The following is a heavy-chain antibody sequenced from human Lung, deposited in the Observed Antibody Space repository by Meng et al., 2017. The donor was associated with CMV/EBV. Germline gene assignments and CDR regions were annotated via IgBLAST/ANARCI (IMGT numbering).Heavy chain of an antibody. CDR3: ARVGAYCGGDCYHPR. CDR1: GGSLSSRNW. D-gene: IGHD2-21*02. J-gene: IGHJ4*02. Sequence: QGEVQGSGPGLVKPSGTMSLPCSVSGGSLSSRNWWSWVRQPPGKGLEWIGEIYHSGSTNYNPSLKSRVTISVDESKNQFSLRLSSVTAADTAVYYCARVGAYCGGDCYHPRWGQGTLVTVSS. CDR2: IYHSGST. V-gene: IGHV4-4*02.